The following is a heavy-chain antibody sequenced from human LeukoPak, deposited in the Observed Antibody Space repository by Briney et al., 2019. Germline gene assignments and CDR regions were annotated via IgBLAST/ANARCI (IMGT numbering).Heavy chain of an antibody. D-gene: IGHD2/OR15-2a*01. J-gene: IGHJ3*02. CDR1: GFTFGDYS. V-gene: IGHV3-9*01. Sequence: PGGSLRLSCAVSGFTFGDYSRHWVRQPPGKGLEWVAGISWNRGSIGYADSVKGRFTISRDNAKNSLYLQMNSRRAGDTALYYCAKGSVIVADAFDIWGQGTMVTVSS. CDR2: ISWNRGSI. CDR3: AKGSVIVADAFDI.